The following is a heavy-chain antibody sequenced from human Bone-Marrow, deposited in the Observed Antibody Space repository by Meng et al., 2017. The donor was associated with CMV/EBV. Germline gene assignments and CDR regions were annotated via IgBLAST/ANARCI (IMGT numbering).Heavy chain of an antibody. CDR3: ARDAGYDFWSGYYQPANWFDP. D-gene: IGHD3-3*01. CDR2: ISAYNGNT. V-gene: IGHV1-18*01. J-gene: IGHJ5*02. Sequence: ASVKVSCKASGYTFTSYGISWVRQAPGQGLEWMGWISAYNGNTNYAQKLQGRVTMTTDTSTSTAYMELRSLRSDDTAVYYCARDAGYDFWSGYYQPANWFDPWGQGTLVTVSS. CDR1: GYTFTSYG.